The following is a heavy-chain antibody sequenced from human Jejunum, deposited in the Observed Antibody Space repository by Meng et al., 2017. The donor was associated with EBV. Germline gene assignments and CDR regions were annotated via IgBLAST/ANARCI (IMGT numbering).Heavy chain of an antibody. CDR2: VCRSGS. Sequence: PQHEAGRGRGKSPSTPSLPEMCAVCPTNTNISSWGWIRQPQGQGLEWIGDVCRSGSNYNPSLKSRVTISVDTSKNQFSLKVNSVTAADTAVYYCVMGPDYAKSGYWGQGILVTVSS. V-gene: IGHV4-39*05. CDR3: VMGPDYAKSGY. D-gene: IGHD4-17*01. CDR1: VCPTNTNISS. J-gene: IGHJ4*02.